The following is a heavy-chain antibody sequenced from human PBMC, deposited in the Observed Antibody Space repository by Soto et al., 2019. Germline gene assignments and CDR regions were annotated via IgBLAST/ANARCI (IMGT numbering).Heavy chain of an antibody. CDR1: GYTFTNFG. V-gene: IGHV1-3*01. CDR2: INVGDTKT. CDR3: ARGGESYSGYDYNYYGMDV. Sequence: ASVKVSCKASGYTFTNFGISWVRQAPGQRLEWMGWINVGDTKTKYSQKFQGRVTITRDTFASTAYMELSSLRSEDTAVYYCARGGESYSGYDYNYYGMDVWGQGTTVNVS. D-gene: IGHD5-12*01. J-gene: IGHJ6*02.